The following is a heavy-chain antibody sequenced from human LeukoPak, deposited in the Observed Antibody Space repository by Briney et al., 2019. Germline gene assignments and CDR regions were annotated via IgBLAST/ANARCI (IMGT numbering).Heavy chain of an antibody. CDR3: ARDSGPLKKDY. Sequence: PGGSLRLSCAASGFTVSSNYMSWVRQAPGKGLEWVSVIYSGGSTYYADSVKGRFTISRDNSKNTLYLQMNSLRAEDTAVYYCARDSGPLKKDYWGQGTLVTVSS. J-gene: IGHJ4*02. V-gene: IGHV3-66*01. CDR1: GFTVSSNY. CDR2: IYSGGST. D-gene: IGHD3-10*01.